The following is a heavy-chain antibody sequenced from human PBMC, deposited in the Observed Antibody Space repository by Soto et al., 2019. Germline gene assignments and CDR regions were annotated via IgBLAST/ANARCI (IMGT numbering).Heavy chain of an antibody. CDR2: ISSSCSTI. D-gene: IGHD6-19*01. Sequence: GGSLRLSCAASGFTFSSYEMNWVRQAPGKGLEWVSYISSSCSTIYYADSVKGRFTISRDNAKNSLYLQMNSLRAEDTAVYYCARHSSGGGMDVWGQGTTVTVSS. CDR1: GFTFSSYE. J-gene: IGHJ6*02. CDR3: ARHSSGGGMDV. V-gene: IGHV3-48*03.